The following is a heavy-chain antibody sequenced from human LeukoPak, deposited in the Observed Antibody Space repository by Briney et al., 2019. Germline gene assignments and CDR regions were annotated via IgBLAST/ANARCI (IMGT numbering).Heavy chain of an antibody. V-gene: IGHV3-53*01. CDR1: GFTVSSTY. CDR3: ARALIGDYDKLDY. Sequence: GGSLRLSCVLSGFTVSSTYISWFRQTPGKGLEWVSAISGSGGSTYYADSVKGRFTISRDNAKNSLYLQMNSLRAEDTAVYHCARALIGDYDKLDYWGQGTLVTVSS. J-gene: IGHJ4*02. CDR2: ISGSGGST. D-gene: IGHD4-17*01.